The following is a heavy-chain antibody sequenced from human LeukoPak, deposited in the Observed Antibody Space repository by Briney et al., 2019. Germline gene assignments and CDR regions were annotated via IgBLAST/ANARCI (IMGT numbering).Heavy chain of an antibody. CDR3: ARDQYFSSSGWYGIFDAFDI. J-gene: IGHJ3*02. CDR1: GFTVSSNY. D-gene: IGHD6-19*01. Sequence: GGSLRLSCAASGFTVSSNYMSWVRQAPGKGLEWVSVIYSGGSTYYADSVKGRFTISRDNSKNTLYLQMNSLRAEDTAVYYCARDQYFSSSGWYGIFDAFDIWGQGTMVTVSS. V-gene: IGHV3-53*01. CDR2: IYSGGST.